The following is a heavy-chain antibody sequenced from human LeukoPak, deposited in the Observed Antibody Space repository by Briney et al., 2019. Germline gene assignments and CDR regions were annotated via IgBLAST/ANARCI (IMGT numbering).Heavy chain of an antibody. CDR1: GFTVSSNS. CDR2: IYCDNT. D-gene: IGHD3-22*01. Sequence: GGSLRLSCTVSGFTVSSNSMSWVRQAPGKGLGWVSFIYCDNTHYSDSVKGGLTISRDNTKNTMSHQMNSLRAEDATVYYCARRAGSYSQPYDYWGQGTLVTVSS. V-gene: IGHV3-53*01. J-gene: IGHJ4*02. CDR3: ARRAGSYSQPYDY.